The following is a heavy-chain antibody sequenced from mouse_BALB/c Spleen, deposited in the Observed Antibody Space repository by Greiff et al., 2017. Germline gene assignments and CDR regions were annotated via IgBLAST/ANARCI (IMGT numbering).Heavy chain of an antibody. CDR2: IDPYNGGT. V-gene: IGHV1S135*01. CDR3: ARSSDMITTGWFAY. D-gene: IGHD2-4*01. CDR1: GYAFTSYN. Sequence: EVQLQQSGPELVKPGASVKVSCKASGYAFTSYNMYWVKQSHGKSLEWIGYIDPYNGGTSYNQKFKGKATLTVDKSSSTAYMHLNSLTSEDSAVYYCARSSDMITTGWFAYWGQGTLVTVSA. J-gene: IGHJ3*01.